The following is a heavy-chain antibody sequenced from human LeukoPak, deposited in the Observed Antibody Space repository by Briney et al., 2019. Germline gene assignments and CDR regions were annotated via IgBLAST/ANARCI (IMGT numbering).Heavy chain of an antibody. CDR3: ANDRASVGAPGYYYGMDV. CDR2: ISTRSHCT. J-gene: IGHJ6*02. D-gene: IGHD1-26*01. CDR1: GFTFSDYE. V-gene: IGHV3-11*03. Sequence: GGSLRLSCAAPGFTFSDYEMSWIRQAPGKGLEWVSYISTRSHCTNYADSVKGRFTIFRDNAKKSLYLQMNSLRAEATAVYYCANDRASVGAPGYYYGMDVWGQGTTVTVSS.